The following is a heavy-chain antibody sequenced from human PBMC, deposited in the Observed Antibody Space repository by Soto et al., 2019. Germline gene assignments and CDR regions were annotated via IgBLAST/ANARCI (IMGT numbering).Heavy chain of an antibody. J-gene: IGHJ4*02. CDR1: GFTFSSFG. Sequence: QVQLVESGGGVVQPARSLRLSCAASGFTFSSFGMHWVRQAPGKGLEWVALISYDGSDEYYRDSVKGRFTISRDNSKNTLFLQVNSLRPEDTAVYYCAKDTSPGVSASSSDYWGQGALVTVSS. CDR2: ISYDGSDE. CDR3: AKDTSPGVSASSSDY. D-gene: IGHD2-2*01. V-gene: IGHV3-30*18.